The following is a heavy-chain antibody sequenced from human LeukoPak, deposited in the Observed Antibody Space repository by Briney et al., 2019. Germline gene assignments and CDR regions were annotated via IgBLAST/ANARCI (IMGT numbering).Heavy chain of an antibody. CDR1: GFTFSSYA. Sequence: GGSLRLSCAASGFTFSSYAMSWVRQAPGKGLEWVSAISGSGGSTYYADSVKGRFTISRDNSKNTLYLQMNSLRAEDTAVYYCAVYSSSWCAFDYWGQGTLVTVSS. J-gene: IGHJ4*02. V-gene: IGHV3-23*01. CDR3: AVYSSSWCAFDY. CDR2: ISGSGGST. D-gene: IGHD6-13*01.